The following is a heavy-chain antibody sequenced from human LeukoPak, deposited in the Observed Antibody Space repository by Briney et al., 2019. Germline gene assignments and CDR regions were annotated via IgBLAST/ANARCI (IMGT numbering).Heavy chain of an antibody. D-gene: IGHD3-3*01. CDR2: IYYSGNT. CDR1: GGSISSSY. CDR3: ARGLNNRKSGRRFDVFEI. J-gene: IGHJ3*02. V-gene: IGHV4-59*01. Sequence: PSETLSLTCTVSGGSISSSYWSWIRQPPGKGLEWIGYIYYSGNTNYNPSLKSRVTISADTSKNQFSLRLSSVTAADTAVYYCARGLNNRKSGRRFDVFEIWGQGTMVTVSS.